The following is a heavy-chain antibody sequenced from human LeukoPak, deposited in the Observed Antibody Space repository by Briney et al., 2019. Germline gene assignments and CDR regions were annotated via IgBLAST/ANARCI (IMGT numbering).Heavy chain of an antibody. Sequence: VASVKVSCKASGGTFSSYAVSWVRLTPGQGLEWLGGIIPVFGTTTYAQKFQAKVTMTADKSTNTAYLEISSLTSDDTAVYYCARDFRGGRGSAAHYYYYMDVWGKGTTVTVSS. D-gene: IGHD3-10*01. CDR2: IIPVFGTT. J-gene: IGHJ6*03. CDR3: ARDFRGGRGSAAHYYYYMDV. CDR1: GGTFSSYA. V-gene: IGHV1-69*06.